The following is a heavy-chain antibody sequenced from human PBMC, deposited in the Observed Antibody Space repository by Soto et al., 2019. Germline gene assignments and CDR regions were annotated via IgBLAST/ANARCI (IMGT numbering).Heavy chain of an antibody. J-gene: IGHJ4*02. CDR1: GFTFSSYA. Sequence: QVQLVESGGGVVQPGRSLRLSCAASGFTFSSYAMHWVRQAPGKGLEWVAVISYDGSNKYYADSVKGRFTISRDNSKNSLYLQMNSLRAEDTAVYYCARDLNLNALLYYLGQGTLVTVSS. CDR3: ARDLNLNALLYY. D-gene: IGHD1-1*01. V-gene: IGHV3-30-3*01. CDR2: ISYDGSNK.